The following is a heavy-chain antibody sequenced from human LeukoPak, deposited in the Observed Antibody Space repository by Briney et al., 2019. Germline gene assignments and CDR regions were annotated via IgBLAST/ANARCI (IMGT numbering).Heavy chain of an antibody. Sequence: SQTLSLTCAISGDSVSSNSAAWNWIRQSPSRGLEWLGRTDYRSKWYNDYAVSVKSRITINPDTSKNQFSLQLNSVTPEDTAVYYCARDIVGATATGYYFDYWGQGTLVTVSS. J-gene: IGHJ4*02. CDR1: GDSVSSNSAA. V-gene: IGHV6-1*01. CDR2: TDYRSKWYN. CDR3: ARDIVGATATGYYFDY. D-gene: IGHD1-26*01.